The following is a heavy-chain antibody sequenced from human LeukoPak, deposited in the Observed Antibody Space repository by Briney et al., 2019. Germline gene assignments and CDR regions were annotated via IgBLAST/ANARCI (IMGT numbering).Heavy chain of an antibody. Sequence: ASVKVSCKASGGTFSNYAISWVRQAPGQGLEWMGGIIPIFCTANYAQKFRGRVTITADKSTRTAYMELSSLRSEDTAVYYCAKELRDAFDIWGQGTMVTVSS. CDR2: IIPIFCTA. V-gene: IGHV1-69*06. CDR1: GGTFSNYA. CDR3: AKELRDAFDI. J-gene: IGHJ3*02.